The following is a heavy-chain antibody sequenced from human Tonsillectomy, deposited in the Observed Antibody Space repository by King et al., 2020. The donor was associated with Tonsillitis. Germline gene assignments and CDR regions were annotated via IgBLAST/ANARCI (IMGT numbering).Heavy chain of an antibody. CDR1: GFTFTNYG. V-gene: IGHV3-30*18. D-gene: IGHD1-14*01. Sequence: VQLVESGGGVIQPGRSLRLSCAASGFTFTNYGMHWVRQAPGKGLEWVAFIAYNASYKNYADSVKGRFAISRDNSKNTLYLEMNSLRVEDTAVYYCAKDGIGSSAWYFDLGGRGTLVTVSS. CDR3: AKDGIGSSAWYFDL. CDR2: IAYNASYK. J-gene: IGHJ2*01.